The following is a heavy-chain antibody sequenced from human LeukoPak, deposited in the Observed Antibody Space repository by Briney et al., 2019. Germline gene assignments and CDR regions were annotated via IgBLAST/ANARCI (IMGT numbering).Heavy chain of an antibody. CDR1: GESLSGHY. CDR2: INHSGST. J-gene: IGHJ4*02. CDR3: ARLKPSY. V-gene: IGHV4-34*01. Sequence: ETLSLTCAVNGESLSGHYWSWIRQPPGKGLEWIGEINHSGSTSYSPSFKSRVTISIDTSKNQFSLSLSSVTAADTAVYYCARLKPSYWGQGTLVAVSS.